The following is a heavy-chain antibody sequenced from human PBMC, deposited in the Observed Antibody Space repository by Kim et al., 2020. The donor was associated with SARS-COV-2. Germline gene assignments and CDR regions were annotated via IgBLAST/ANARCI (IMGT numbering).Heavy chain of an antibody. CDR3: AKDLYSPTINDAFDI. D-gene: IGHD3-16*01. Sequence: GGSLRLSCAASGFTFSSYGMHWVRQAPGKGLEWVAVISYDGSNKYYADSVKGRFTISRDNSKNTLYLQMNSLRAEDTAVYYCAKDLYSPTINDAFDIWG. J-gene: IGHJ3*02. CDR1: GFTFSSYG. V-gene: IGHV3-30*18. CDR2: ISYDGSNK.